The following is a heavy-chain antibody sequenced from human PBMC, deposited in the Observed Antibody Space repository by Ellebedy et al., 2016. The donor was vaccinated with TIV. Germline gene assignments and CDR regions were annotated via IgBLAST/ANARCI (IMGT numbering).Heavy chain of an antibody. CDR2: VYYNGST. CDR3: ARHGGSYYSINWFDP. D-gene: IGHD3-22*01. Sequence: SETLSLTCTVSGESMDGHYWSWIRQPPGKGLEWIGYVYYNGSTNYNPSLKSRVTISLDTSKNQFSLRLSSVTAADTAVYYCARHGGSYYSINWFDPWGQGTLVTVSS. J-gene: IGHJ5*02. CDR1: GESMDGHY. V-gene: IGHV4-59*08.